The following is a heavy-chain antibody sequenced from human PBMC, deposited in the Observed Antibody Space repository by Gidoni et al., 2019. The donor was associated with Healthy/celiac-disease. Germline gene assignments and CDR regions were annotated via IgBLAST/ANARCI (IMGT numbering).Heavy chain of an antibody. Sequence: QVQLQQWGAGLLKPSETLSLTCAVYGWSFSGYYWSWIRQPPGKGLEWIGEINHSGSTNYNPSLKSRVTISVDTSKNQLSLKLGSVTAADTAVYYCASLLVSGVDYWGQGTLVTVSS. CDR2: INHSGST. CDR3: ASLLVSGVDY. CDR1: GWSFSGYY. V-gene: IGHV4-34*01. D-gene: IGHD6-6*01. J-gene: IGHJ4*02.